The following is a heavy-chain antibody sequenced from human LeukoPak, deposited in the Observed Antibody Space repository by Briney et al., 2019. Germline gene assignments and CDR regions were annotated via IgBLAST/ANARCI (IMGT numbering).Heavy chain of an antibody. CDR2: ISYSGGST. Sequence: GGSLRLSCAASGFTFSSYAMSWVRQAPGKGLEWVSGISYSGGSTYSADSVKGRFTISRDNSKNTLYLQMNSLRAEDTAVYYCAKLSILTAAEYFQHWGQGTLVTVSS. D-gene: IGHD3-9*01. J-gene: IGHJ1*01. V-gene: IGHV3-23*01. CDR3: AKLSILTAAEYFQH. CDR1: GFTFSSYA.